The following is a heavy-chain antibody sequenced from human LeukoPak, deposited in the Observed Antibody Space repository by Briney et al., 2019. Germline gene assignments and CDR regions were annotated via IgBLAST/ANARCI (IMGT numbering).Heavy chain of an antibody. CDR2: IWYDGTNK. V-gene: IGHV3-33*06. D-gene: IGHD7-27*01. J-gene: IGHJ4*02. Sequence: GGSLRLSCAVSGFTLSNYGMHWVRQAPGRGLEWVAVIWYDGTNKYYADSVRGRFTISRDSSKNTLYLQMNSLRAEDAAVYYCAKSGRNWAYLEYWGQGTLVTVSS. CDR1: GFTLSNYG. CDR3: AKSGRNWAYLEY.